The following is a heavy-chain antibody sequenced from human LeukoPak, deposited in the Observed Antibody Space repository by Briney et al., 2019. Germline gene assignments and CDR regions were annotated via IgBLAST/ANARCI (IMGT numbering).Heavy chain of an antibody. D-gene: IGHD1-26*01. J-gene: IGHJ6*03. Sequence: ASVKVSCKASGYTFTSYGISWVRQAPRQGLEWMGWISAYNGNTNYAQKLQGRVTMTTDTSTSTAYMELRSLRSDDTAVYYCARGGSGANYYYYYYMDVWGKGTTVTVSS. CDR2: ISAYNGNT. CDR1: GYTFTSYG. CDR3: ARGGSGANYYYYYYMDV. V-gene: IGHV1-18*01.